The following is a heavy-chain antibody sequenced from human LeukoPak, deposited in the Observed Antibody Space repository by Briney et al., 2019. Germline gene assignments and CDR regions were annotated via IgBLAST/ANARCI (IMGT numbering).Heavy chain of an antibody. J-gene: IGHJ3*02. D-gene: IGHD3-22*01. V-gene: IGHV1-69*13. CDR2: IIPIFGTA. Sequence: ASVKVSCKASGGTFISYAISWVRQAPGQGLEWMGGIIPIFGTANYAQKFQGRVTITADESTSTAYMELSSLRSEDTAVYYCARENYYDSSGYYSDAFDIWGQGTMVTVSS. CDR1: GGTFISYA. CDR3: ARENYYDSSGYYSDAFDI.